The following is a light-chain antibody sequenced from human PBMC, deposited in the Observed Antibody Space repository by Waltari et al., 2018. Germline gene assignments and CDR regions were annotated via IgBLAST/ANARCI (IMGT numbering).Light chain of an antibody. Sequence: SSELTQPLSVSVSPGQTARITCSGDALPNQYASWYQKKPGQAPLLVRFKDSGRPSWSPGRFPGSSSGTVVALTISGVQAEDEADYFCQSADSTGTHRFFGGGTKLTVL. V-gene: IGLV3-25*03. CDR3: QSADSTGTHRF. J-gene: IGLJ2*01. CDR1: ALPNQY. CDR2: KDS.